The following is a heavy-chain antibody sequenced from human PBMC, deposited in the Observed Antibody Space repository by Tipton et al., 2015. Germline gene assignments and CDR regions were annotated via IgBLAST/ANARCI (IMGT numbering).Heavy chain of an antibody. CDR1: GDTISSGAYY. CDR2: IYYSGST. D-gene: IGHD4-17*01. CDR3: ARVAYGDYYFED. Sequence: TLSLTCTVSGDTISSGAYYWSWIRQHPGKGLEWIGHIYYSGSTYYNPSLKSRVIISADTSKNQFSLKLSSVTAADTAVYYCARVAYGDYYFEDWGQGTLVTVSS. V-gene: IGHV4-31*03. J-gene: IGHJ4*02.